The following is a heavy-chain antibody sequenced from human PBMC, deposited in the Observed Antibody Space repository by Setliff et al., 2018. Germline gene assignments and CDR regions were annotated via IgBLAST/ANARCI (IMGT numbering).Heavy chain of an antibody. CDR2: ISWDGGST. D-gene: IGHD1-26*01. J-gene: IGHJ6*02. V-gene: IGHV3-43*01. CDR3: AKDMGAPSNGMDV. CDR1: GFTFDDYT. Sequence: WGSLRLSCAASGFTFDDYTMHWVRQAPGKGLEWVSLISWDGGSTYYADSVKGRFTISRDNSKNSLYLQMNSLGTEDTALYYCAKDMGAPSNGMDVWGQGTTVTVSS.